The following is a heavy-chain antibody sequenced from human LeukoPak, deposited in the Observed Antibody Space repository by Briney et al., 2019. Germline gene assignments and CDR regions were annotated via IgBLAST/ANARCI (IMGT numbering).Heavy chain of an antibody. Sequence: GGSLRLSCAASGFTVSSNYMSWVHQAPGKGLEWVSVIYSGGSTYYADSVKGRFTTSRDNSKNTLYLQMSSLRDEDTAVYYCAKDRWVRSTPCYFDYWGQGTLVTVSS. J-gene: IGHJ4*02. V-gene: IGHV3-66*01. CDR1: GFTVSSNY. D-gene: IGHD2-2*01. CDR2: IYSGGST. CDR3: AKDRWVRSTPCYFDY.